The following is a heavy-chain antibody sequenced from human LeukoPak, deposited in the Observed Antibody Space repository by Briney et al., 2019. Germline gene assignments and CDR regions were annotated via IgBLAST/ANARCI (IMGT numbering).Heavy chain of an antibody. CDR1: GFTFSSYA. CDR2: ISYDGSNK. Sequence: GGALRLFCAASGFTFSSYAMHWVRQAPGKGLEWVAVISYDGSNKYYADSVKGRFTISRDNSKNTLYLQMNSLRAEDTAVYYCARGQRGITGTTYYYMDVWGKGTTVTVSS. CDR3: ARGQRGITGTTYYYMDV. J-gene: IGHJ6*03. D-gene: IGHD1-7*01. V-gene: IGHV3-30*01.